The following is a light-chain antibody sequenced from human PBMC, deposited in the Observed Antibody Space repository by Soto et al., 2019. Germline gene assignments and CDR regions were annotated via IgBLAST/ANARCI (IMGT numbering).Light chain of an antibody. CDR3: QQYRT. CDR2: DAS. V-gene: IGKV1-33*01. J-gene: IGKJ1*01. CDR1: QDISNY. Sequence: DIQMTQSPSSLSASVGDRVTMSCQASQDISNYLNWYQQKPGKAPKLLIYDASSLETGVPSRFSGSGSGTEFTLTISSLQPEDFATYYCQQYRTFGQGTKVDIK.